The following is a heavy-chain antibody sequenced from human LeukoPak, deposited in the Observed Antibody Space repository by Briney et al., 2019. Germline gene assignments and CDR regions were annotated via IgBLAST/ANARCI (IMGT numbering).Heavy chain of an antibody. V-gene: IGHV1-18*04. CDR3: ARDPSNTSGWSPYFDY. CDR2: SSAYNGDT. CDR1: GYTFNKHG. D-gene: IGHD6-19*01. J-gene: IGHJ4*02. Sequence: AVVNVSCKASGYTFNKHGITWVRQAPGQGLEWMGWSSAYNGDTKYGQKLQGRVTLITDTSASTAYMELRSLRSDDTAVYYCARDPSNTSGWSPYFDYWGQGALVTVSS.